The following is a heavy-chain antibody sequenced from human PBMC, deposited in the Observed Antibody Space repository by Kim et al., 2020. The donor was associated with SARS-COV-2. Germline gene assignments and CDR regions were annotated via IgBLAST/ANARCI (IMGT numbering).Heavy chain of an antibody. CDR3: ARGTTAMHWVDT. Sequence: SETLSLTCTVSGGSISSGDYYWSWIRQPPGKGLEWIGYIYYSGSTYYNPSLQRRVTISVYTFQNQFSLKPRSVTAADTAVHYCARGTTAMHWVDTSGQG. CDR1: GGSISSGDYY. CDR2: IYYSGST. D-gene: IGHD5-18*01. J-gene: IGHJ5*02. V-gene: IGHV4-30-4*01.